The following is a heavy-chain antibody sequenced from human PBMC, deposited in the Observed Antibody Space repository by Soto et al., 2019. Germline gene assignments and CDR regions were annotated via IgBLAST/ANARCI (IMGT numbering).Heavy chain of an antibody. CDR3: AKDKGLETYYYDSSGYPSNWFDP. CDR2: ISGSGGST. V-gene: IGHV3-23*01. D-gene: IGHD3-22*01. CDR1: GFTFSSYA. J-gene: IGHJ5*02. Sequence: SGGSLRLSCAASGFTFSSYAMSWVRQAPGKGLEWVSAISGSGGSTYYADSVKGRFTISRDNSKNTLYLQMNSLRAEDTAVYYCAKDKGLETYYYDSSGYPSNWFDPWGQGTLVTVSS.